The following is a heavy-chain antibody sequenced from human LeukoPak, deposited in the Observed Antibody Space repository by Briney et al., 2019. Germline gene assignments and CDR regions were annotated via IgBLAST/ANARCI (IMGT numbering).Heavy chain of an antibody. Sequence: SETLSLTCTVSGGSISSYYWSWIRQPPGKGLEWIGYIYYSGSTNYNPSLKSRVTISVDTSKNQFSLKLSSVTAADTAVYYCARDHIRDYYGMDVWGQGTMVTVSS. CDR3: ARDHIRDYYGMDV. CDR2: IYYSGST. D-gene: IGHD1-14*01. CDR1: GGSISSYY. V-gene: IGHV4-59*01. J-gene: IGHJ6*02.